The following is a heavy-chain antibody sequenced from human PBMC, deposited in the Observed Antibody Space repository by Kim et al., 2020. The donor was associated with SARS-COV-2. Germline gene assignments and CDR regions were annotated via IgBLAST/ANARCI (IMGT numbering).Heavy chain of an antibody. V-gene: IGHV4-31*03. CDR3: ARDSAGYGSSGHFRVWGRDAFDL. CDR2: IYYSGST. Sequence: SETLSLTCTVSGGSISSGGYYWSWIRQHPGKGLEWIGYIYYSGSTYYNPSLKSRVTISVDTSKNQFSLKLSSVTAADTAVYYCARDSAGYGSSGHFRVWGRDAFDLWGQGTMVTVSS. CDR1: GGSISSGGYY. D-gene: IGHD3-22*01. J-gene: IGHJ3*01.